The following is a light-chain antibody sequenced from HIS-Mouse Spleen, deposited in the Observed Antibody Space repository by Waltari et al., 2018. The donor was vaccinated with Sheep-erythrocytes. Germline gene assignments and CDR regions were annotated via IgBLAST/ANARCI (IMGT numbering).Light chain of an antibody. Sequence: QSALTQPRSVSGSPGQSVTISCTGTSSDVCGYNYVSWYQQHPGKAPKLMNYDVSKRPSGVPDRFSGSKSGTTDSLTISGLQAEDEADYYCCSYAGSYNHVVAPGTKVTVL. CDR1: SSDVCGYNY. CDR3: CSYAGSYNHV. V-gene: IGLV2-11*01. CDR2: DVS. J-gene: IGLJ1*01.